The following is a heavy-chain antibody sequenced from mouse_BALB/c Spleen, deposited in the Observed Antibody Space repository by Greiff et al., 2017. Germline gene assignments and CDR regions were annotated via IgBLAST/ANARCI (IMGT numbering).Heavy chain of an antibody. Sequence: EVLLVESGGDLVKPGGSLKLSCAASGFTFSSYGMSWVRQTPDKRLEWVATISSCGSTYYPDTVKGGVTIYRDNAKNTLYLQMSSLKSEDTAMYYCARHWGYEGDWYFDVWGAGTTVTVSS. D-gene: IGHD2-2*01. V-gene: IGHV5-6*01. CDR3: ARHWGYEGDWYFDV. CDR2: ISSCGST. CDR1: GFTFSSYG. J-gene: IGHJ1*01.